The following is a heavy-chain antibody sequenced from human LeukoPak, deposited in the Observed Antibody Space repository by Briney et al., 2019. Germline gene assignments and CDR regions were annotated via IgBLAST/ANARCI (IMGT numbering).Heavy chain of an antibody. D-gene: IGHD6-13*01. Sequence: GGSLRLSCAASGFTFSSYDMHWVRQATGKGLEWVSAIGTAGDTYYPGSVKGRFTISRGNAKNSLYLQMNSLRAGDTAVYYCARVGRKSRGSSSWNFDYWGQGTLVTVSS. CDR1: GFTFSSYD. V-gene: IGHV3-13*01. J-gene: IGHJ4*02. CDR2: IGTAGDT. CDR3: ARVGRKSRGSSSWNFDY.